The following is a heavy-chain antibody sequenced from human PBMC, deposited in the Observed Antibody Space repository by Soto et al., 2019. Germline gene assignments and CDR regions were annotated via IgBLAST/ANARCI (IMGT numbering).Heavy chain of an antibody. CDR2: IYYSGST. Sequence: SETLSLTCTVSGGSISSYYWSWIRQPPGKGLEWIGYIYYSGSTNYNPSLKSRVTISVDTSKNQFSLKLSSVTAADTAVYYCARGARDSSGYYFDYWGQGTLVTVSS. V-gene: IGHV4-59*01. CDR3: ARGARDSSGYYFDY. J-gene: IGHJ4*02. CDR1: GGSISSYY. D-gene: IGHD3-22*01.